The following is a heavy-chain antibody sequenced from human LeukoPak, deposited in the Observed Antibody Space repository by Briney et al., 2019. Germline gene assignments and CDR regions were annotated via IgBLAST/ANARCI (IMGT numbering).Heavy chain of an antibody. CDR3: ATSSSGWYGDY. CDR2: IKQDGSEK. D-gene: IGHD6-19*01. J-gene: IGHJ4*02. V-gene: IGHV3-7*01. CDR1: GFTFRSYW. Sequence: GGSLRLSCAASGFTFRSYWMHWVRQAPGKGLEWVANIKQDGSEKYYVDSVKGRFTISRDNAKNSLYLQMNSLRAEDTAVYYCATSSSGWYGDYWGQGTLVTVSS.